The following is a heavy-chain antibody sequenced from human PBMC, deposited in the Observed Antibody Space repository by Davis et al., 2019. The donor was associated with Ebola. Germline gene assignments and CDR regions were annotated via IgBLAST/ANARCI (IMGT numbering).Heavy chain of an antibody. D-gene: IGHD5-12*01. CDR1: GGSFSGNY. CDR2: INHSGST. Sequence: MPSETLPLTCAVYGGSFSGNYWSWIRQPPGKGLEWIGQINHSGSTNYNPSLKSRVTISVDTSKNQFSLKLSSVTAADTAVYYCARGLHGYDRYTALAYWGQGTLVTVSS. CDR3: ARGLHGYDRYTALAY. V-gene: IGHV4-34*01. J-gene: IGHJ4*02.